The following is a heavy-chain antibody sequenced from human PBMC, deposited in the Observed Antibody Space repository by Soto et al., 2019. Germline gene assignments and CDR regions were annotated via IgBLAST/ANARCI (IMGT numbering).Heavy chain of an antibody. CDR3: VREGGTLGHSLGELFPTQNYHYYGMDV. J-gene: IGHJ6*02. CDR2: INPNTGDA. CDR1: GYSFTGYY. V-gene: IGHV1-2*04. D-gene: IGHD3-10*01. Sequence: QLQLVQSGAEVKKPGASVKVSCKASGYSFTGYYIHWLRQAPGQGPEWMGWINPNTGDAKYAQKFQGWVPLTRDTSISTAYMEMKRLKSDDTAVFYCVREGGTLGHSLGELFPTQNYHYYGMDVWGQGTTVTVSS.